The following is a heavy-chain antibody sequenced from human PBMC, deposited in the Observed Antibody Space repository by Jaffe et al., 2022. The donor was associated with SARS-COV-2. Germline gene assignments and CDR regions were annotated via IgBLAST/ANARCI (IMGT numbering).Heavy chain of an antibody. CDR1: GYIFTNYV. CDR2: IDTNTGNP. J-gene: IGHJ3*02. D-gene: IGHD3-3*01. V-gene: IGHV7-4-1*02. Sequence: QVQLVQSGSELKKPGASVKVSCKASGYIFTNYVMNWVRQAPGQGLDWMGCIDTNTGNPTYAQGFTGRFVFSLDTSVSTAYLQISSLTAADTAVYYCARANPLNYGFDAFDMWGQGTMVTVSS. CDR3: ARANPLNYGFDAFDM.